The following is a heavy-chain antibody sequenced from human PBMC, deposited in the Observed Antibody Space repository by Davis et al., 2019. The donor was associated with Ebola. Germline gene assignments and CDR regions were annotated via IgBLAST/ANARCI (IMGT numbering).Heavy chain of an antibody. Sequence: GESLKISCAASGFTFSSYAMSWVRQAPGKGLEWVSAISGSGGSTYYADSVKGRFTISRDNSKNTLYLQMNSLRAEDTAVYYCAKRRIAAAAHFDYWGQGTLVTVSS. CDR1: GFTFSSYA. D-gene: IGHD6-13*01. CDR2: ISGSGGST. V-gene: IGHV3-23*01. CDR3: AKRRIAAAAHFDY. J-gene: IGHJ4*02.